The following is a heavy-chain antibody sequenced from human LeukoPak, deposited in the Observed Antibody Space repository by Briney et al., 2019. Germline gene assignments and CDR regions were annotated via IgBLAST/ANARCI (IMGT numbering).Heavy chain of an antibody. V-gene: IGHV4-34*01. D-gene: IGHD6-13*01. CDR3: ARGRGWYSSSWPGGY. CDR1: GGSFSAYY. Sequence: SETLSLTCAVFGGSFSAYYWSWIRQPPGKGLEWIGEINHSGSTNYNPSLKSRVTISVDTSKNQFSLKVSSVIAADTAVYYCARGRGWYSSSWPGGYWGQGTLVTISS. CDR2: INHSGST. J-gene: IGHJ4*02.